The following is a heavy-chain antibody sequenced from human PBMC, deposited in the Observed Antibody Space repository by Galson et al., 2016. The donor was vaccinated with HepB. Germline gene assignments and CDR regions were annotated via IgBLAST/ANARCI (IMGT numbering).Heavy chain of an antibody. CDR2: INIADET. J-gene: IGHJ4*02. Sequence: SLRLSCAASGFIFSTYDMHWVRQPTGTGLEWVSGINIADETYYSGSVKGRFSISRDNSKNTLYLQMNSLRVEDTAVYYCAKAHYDILTGYWPYFDYWGQGTLVTVSS. D-gene: IGHD3-9*01. CDR1: GFIFSTYD. V-gene: IGHV3-13*01. CDR3: AKAHYDILTGYWPYFDY.